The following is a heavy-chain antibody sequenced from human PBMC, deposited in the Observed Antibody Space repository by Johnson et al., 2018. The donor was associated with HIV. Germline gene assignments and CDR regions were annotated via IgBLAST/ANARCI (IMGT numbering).Heavy chain of an antibody. CDR2: ITSNGGST. V-gene: IGHV3-64*01. D-gene: IGHD3-3*01. J-gene: IGHJ3*02. CDR1: GFTFNSYA. CDR3: ARALITILGVVLGATAFDI. Sequence: EVQLLESGGGLVQPGGSLRLSCAASGFTFNSYAMHWVRQAPGKGLEYVSAITSNGGSTYYANSVKGIYTISRDNSKNTLYLQMGGLRAEDMAVYYCARALITILGVVLGATAFDIGGQGTMVTVSS.